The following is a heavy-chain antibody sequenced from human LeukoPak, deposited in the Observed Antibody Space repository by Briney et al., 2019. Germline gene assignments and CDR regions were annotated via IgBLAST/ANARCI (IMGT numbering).Heavy chain of an antibody. CDR2: ISAGGGST. Sequence: GGSLRLSCAASAFTFSSHAMSWVRQTPGKGLEWVSGISAGGGSTLYADSVKGRFTISRDNSKSTLYLHMNSLRAEDTAVYFCAYYDSSGYYYGRLRYWGQGTPVTVSS. J-gene: IGHJ4*02. V-gene: IGHV3-23*01. D-gene: IGHD3-22*01. CDR3: AYYDSSGYYYGRLRY. CDR1: AFTFSSHA.